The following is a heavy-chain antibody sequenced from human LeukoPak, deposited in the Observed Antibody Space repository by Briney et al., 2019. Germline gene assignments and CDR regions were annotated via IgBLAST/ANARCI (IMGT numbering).Heavy chain of an antibody. Sequence: GGSLRLSCAASGFTFSSYAMSWVRQAPGKGLEWVSGISGSGSITYYADSVKGRFTVSRDNSKNTLYLQMNSLRAEDTAVYYCAKDLYGDYDNDYWGQGTLVTVSS. V-gene: IGHV3-23*01. CDR3: AKDLYGDYDNDY. D-gene: IGHD4-17*01. CDR2: ISGSGSIT. J-gene: IGHJ4*02. CDR1: GFTFSSYA.